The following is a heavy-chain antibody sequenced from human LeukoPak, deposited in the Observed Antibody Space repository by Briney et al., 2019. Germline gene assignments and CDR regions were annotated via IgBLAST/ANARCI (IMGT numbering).Heavy chain of an antibody. CDR1: GGTFSSYA. V-gene: IGHV1-18*01. D-gene: IGHD3-10*01. J-gene: IGHJ3*02. CDR2: ISAYNGNT. CDR3: ARDITMVRGVIIKFVHAFDI. Sequence: GASVKVSCKASGGTFSSYAISWVRQAPGQGLEWMGWISAYNGNTNYAQKLQGRVTMTTDTSTSTAYMELRSLRSDDTAVYYCARDITMVRGVIIKFVHAFDIWGQGTMVTVSS.